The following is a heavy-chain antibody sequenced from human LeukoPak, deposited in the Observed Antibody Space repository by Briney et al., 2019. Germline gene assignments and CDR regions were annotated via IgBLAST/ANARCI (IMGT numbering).Heavy chain of an antibody. CDR3: AKDLLAYSSSWNLFDY. J-gene: IGHJ4*02. Sequence: GRSLRLSCAASGFTFDDYAMHWVRQAPGKGLEWVSGNSWNSGSIGYADSVKGRFTISRDNAKNSLYLQMNSLRAEDTALYYCAKDLLAYSSSWNLFDYWGQGTLVTVSS. D-gene: IGHD6-13*01. CDR1: GFTFDDYA. CDR2: NSWNSGSI. V-gene: IGHV3-9*01.